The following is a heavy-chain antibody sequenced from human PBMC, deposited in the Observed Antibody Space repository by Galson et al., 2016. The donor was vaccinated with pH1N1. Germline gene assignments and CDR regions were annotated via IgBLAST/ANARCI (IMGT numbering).Heavy chain of an antibody. Sequence: SLRLSCAASGLTSSSYAMSWVRQAPGKGLEWVSTISGSGFTTFFADSVKGRFTISRDNSKNTFHLQLNSLRAEDTAIYYCARAIGSRSAYWGQGTLVTVSS. V-gene: IGHV3-23*01. CDR1: GLTSSSYA. CDR3: ARAIGSRSAY. J-gene: IGHJ4*02. CDR2: ISGSGFTT. D-gene: IGHD3-16*02.